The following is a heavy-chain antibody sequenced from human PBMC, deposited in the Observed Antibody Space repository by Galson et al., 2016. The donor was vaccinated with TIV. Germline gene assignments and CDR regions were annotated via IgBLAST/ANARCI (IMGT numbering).Heavy chain of an antibody. CDR3: ARVYPCFWGCAQYYYHGVDI. D-gene: IGHD7-27*01. CDR2: VYYSGRT. J-gene: IGHJ6*02. Sequence: TLSLTCSVSDGSITSYYWTWIRQPPGKGLEWIGNVYYSGRTVYNPSLKSRVTVAVDISKNQFSLKLSSVTAADMAVYYCARVYPCFWGCAQYYYHGVDIWGQGTTVTVSS. V-gene: IGHV4-59*01. CDR1: DGSITSYY.